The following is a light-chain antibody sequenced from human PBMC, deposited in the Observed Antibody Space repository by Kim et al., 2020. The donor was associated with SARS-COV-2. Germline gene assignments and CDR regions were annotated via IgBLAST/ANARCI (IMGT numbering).Light chain of an antibody. J-gene: IGLJ2*01. V-gene: IGLV1-44*01. CDR3: AAWDDSLNGRV. CDR2: ANN. CDR1: TSNIGDNT. Sequence: GQRVIISCSGSTSNIGDNTVNWFQQRPGTAPKLIIYANNQRPSGVPDRFSGSKSGTSASLAISGLQSEDEADFYCAAWDDSLNGRVFGGGTKLTVL.